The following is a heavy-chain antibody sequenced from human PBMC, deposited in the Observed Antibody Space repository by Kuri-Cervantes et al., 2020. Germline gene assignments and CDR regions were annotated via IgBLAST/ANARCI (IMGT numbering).Heavy chain of an antibody. J-gene: IGHJ4*02. CDR3: AKDHWMVRGGPLDY. CDR2: IYYSGST. Sequence: SETLSLTCTVSGGSISSYYWSWIRQPPGKGLEWIGYIYYSGSTNYNPSLKSRVTISVDTSKNQFSLKLSSVTAADTAVYYCAKDHWMVRGGPLDYWGQGTLVTVSS. V-gene: IGHV4-59*12. D-gene: IGHD3-10*01. CDR1: GGSISSYY.